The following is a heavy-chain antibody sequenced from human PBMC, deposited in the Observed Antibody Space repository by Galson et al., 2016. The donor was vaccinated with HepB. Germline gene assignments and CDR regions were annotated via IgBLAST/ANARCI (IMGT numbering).Heavy chain of an antibody. Sequence: SLRLSCAASGFSFSTYAMHWVRQAPGKGLEWVALVSPDGREKYYADSVKGRFTISRDNSKNTLDLQMNSLTSEDTAVYYCARDHGPDLTDYWGQGTLVTVSS. CDR2: VSPDGREK. V-gene: IGHV3-30*04. CDR1: GFSFSTYA. CDR3: ARDHGPDLTDY. D-gene: IGHD3-9*01. J-gene: IGHJ4*02.